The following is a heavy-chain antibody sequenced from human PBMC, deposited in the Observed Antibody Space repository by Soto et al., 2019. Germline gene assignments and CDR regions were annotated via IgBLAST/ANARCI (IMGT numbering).Heavy chain of an antibody. CDR1: GLTVSGSA. D-gene: IGHD3-16*02. Sequence: EVQLVESGGGLVQPGESLKLSCAASGLTVSGSAVHWVRQASGKGLEWVGRIRSKTNSYATAYAASVKGRFTISRDDSKNTAYLQMNSLKTEDTAVYYCTSHLGDLSFPRAFDIWGQGTMVTVSS. CDR3: TSHLGDLSFPRAFDI. CDR2: IRSKTNSYAT. J-gene: IGHJ3*02. V-gene: IGHV3-73*01.